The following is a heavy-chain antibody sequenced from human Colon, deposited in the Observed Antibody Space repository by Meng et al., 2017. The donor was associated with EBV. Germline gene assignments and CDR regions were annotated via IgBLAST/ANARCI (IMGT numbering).Heavy chain of an antibody. CDR3: ARVTGKIYYDGSGYPEAFDY. CDR1: GGSISISTW. Sequence: QMQLQESGPGLVKPSGTLSLTCAVSGGSISISTWWSWVRQPPGKGLEWIGYIYYSGSRYYNPSLKSRVTISVDTSKNQFSLKLSSVTAADTAVYYCARVTGKIYYDGSGYPEAFDYWGQGTLVTVSS. V-gene: IGHV4-4*02. D-gene: IGHD3-22*01. J-gene: IGHJ4*02. CDR2: IYYSGSR.